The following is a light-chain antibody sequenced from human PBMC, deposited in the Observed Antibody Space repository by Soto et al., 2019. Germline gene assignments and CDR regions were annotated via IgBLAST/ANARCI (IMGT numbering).Light chain of an antibody. CDR2: AAS. CDR1: QAVDNW. J-gene: IGKJ5*01. Sequence: DIQLTQSPSSLSASIGDRVTTTCRASQAVDNWLAWYQQKPQKAPRCLIYAASTLQSGVPSRFSGSGSGTRFTLTISSLQPEDFGTYYCQQYHSYPITFGQGTQREIK. V-gene: IGKV1D-16*01. CDR3: QQYHSYPIT.